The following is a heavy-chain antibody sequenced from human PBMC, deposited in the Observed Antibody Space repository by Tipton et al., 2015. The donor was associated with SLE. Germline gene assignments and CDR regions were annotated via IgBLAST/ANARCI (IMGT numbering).Heavy chain of an antibody. J-gene: IGHJ4*02. D-gene: IGHD3-3*01. V-gene: IGHV4-38-2*02. CDR3: VRGAIFGVVIPDCYFDL. Sequence: TLSLTCSVSGYSISSGHYWGWIRQPPGKGLEWIGTIYHSGDTYYNPSLMSRVTISVDTSKNQFSLEMSSLTAADTAVYYCVRGAIFGVVIPDCYFDLWGQGTLVTVSS. CDR1: GYSISSGHY. CDR2: IYHSGDT.